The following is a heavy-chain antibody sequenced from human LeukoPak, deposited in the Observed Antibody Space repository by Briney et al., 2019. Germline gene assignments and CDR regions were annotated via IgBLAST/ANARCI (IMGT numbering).Heavy chain of an antibody. CDR3: ARDHYYGSGSTFDY. D-gene: IGHD3-10*01. CDR1: GGSISSGSYY. J-gene: IGHJ4*02. V-gene: IGHV4-61*02. CDR2: VYISGST. Sequence: SETLSLTCTVSGGSISSGSYYWTWIRQPAGKGLEWIGRVYISGSTNYSPSLKSRVTISVDTSKNHFSLKLSSVTAADTAVYYCARDHYYGSGSTFDYWGQGTLVTVSS.